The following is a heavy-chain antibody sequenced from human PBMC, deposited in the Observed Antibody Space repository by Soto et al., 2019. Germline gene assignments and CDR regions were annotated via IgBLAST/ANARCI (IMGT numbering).Heavy chain of an antibody. D-gene: IGHD4-4*01. J-gene: IGHJ6*02. CDR3: ARDPGPGWTTLAVVPVTEYGMDV. CDR1: GFTFSSYG. CDR2: IWYDGSNK. V-gene: IGHV3-33*01. Sequence: QVQLVESGGGVVQPGRSLRLSCAASGFTFSSYGMHWVRQAPGKGLEWVAVIWYDGSNKYYADSVKGRFTISRDNSKNTLYLQMNSLRAEDTAVYYCARDPGPGWTTLAVVPVTEYGMDVWGQGTTVTVSS.